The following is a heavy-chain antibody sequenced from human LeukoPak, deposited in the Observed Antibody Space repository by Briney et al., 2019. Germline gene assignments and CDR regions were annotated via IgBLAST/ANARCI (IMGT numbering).Heavy chain of an antibody. CDR2: INHSGST. V-gene: IGHV4-34*01. D-gene: IGHD1-14*01. CDR3: ARPTGGTTSPYYFDY. Sequence: PGGSLRLSCAASGFTFSSYAMSWVRQPPGKGLEWIGEINHSGSTNYNPSLKSRVTISVDTSKNQFSLKPSSVTAADTAVYYCARPTGGTTSPYYFDYWGQGTLVTVSS. CDR1: GFTFSSYA. J-gene: IGHJ4*02.